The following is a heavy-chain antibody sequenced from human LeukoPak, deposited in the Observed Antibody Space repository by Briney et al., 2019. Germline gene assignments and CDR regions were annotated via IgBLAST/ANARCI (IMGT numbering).Heavy chain of an antibody. Sequence: PSETLSLTCAVYGGSFSGYYWSWIRQPPGKGLEWIGEINHSGSTNYNPSLKSRVTISVDTSKNQFSLKLSSVTAADTAVYYCASLQIRTTGTTGNWFDPWGQGTLVTVSS. V-gene: IGHV4-34*01. J-gene: IGHJ5*02. CDR1: GGSFSGYY. D-gene: IGHD1-1*01. CDR2: INHSGST. CDR3: ASLQIRTTGTTGNWFDP.